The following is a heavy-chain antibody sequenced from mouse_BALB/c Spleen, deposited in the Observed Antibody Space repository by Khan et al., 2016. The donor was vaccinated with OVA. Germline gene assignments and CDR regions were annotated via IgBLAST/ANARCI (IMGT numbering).Heavy chain of an antibody. CDR3: ASDRIDY. V-gene: IGHV1-7*01. J-gene: IGHJ2*01. Sequence: VQLQQSGAEQAKPGASVKMSCKTSGYTFSSYWMHWVKQRPGQGLEWIGYINPTSGYTEYNEKFKDKATLSADKSSSTAYMQLTSLTSEDSAVYYCASDRIDYWGQGTTLTVSS. CDR2: INPTSGYT. CDR1: GYTFSSYW.